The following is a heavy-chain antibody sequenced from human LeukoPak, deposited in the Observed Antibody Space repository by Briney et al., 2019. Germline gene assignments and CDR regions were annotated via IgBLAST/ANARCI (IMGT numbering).Heavy chain of an antibody. V-gene: IGHV3-23*01. CDR3: AKAERWLQYYFDY. D-gene: IGHD5-12*01. J-gene: IGHJ4*02. CDR1: GLTLSSTA. CDR2: ISGRAGST. Sequence: PRGSLRLSCAASGLTLSSTAMSSVRQARRRGLGLVSAISGRAGSTYYADSVKGRFTISKDNSKNRLYLQMNSLRAEDTVVYYCAKAERWLQYYFDYWGQGTLVTVSS.